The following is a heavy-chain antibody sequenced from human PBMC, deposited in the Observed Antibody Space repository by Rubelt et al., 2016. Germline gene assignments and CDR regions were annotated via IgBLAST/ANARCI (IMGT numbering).Heavy chain of an antibody. CDR2: IIPILGIA. CDR3: ARDPLPVRGVIMTPTH. D-gene: IGHD3-10*01. J-gene: IGHJ4*02. V-gene: IGHV1-69*04. CDR1: GGTFSSYA. Sequence: QVQLVQSGAEVKKPGSSVKVSCKASGGTFSSYAISWVRQAPGQGLEWMGRIIPILGIANYAQKFQGTVTITAGKSTSTAYMERSSLRSEDTAVYYCARDPLPVRGVIMTPTHWGQGTLVTVSS.